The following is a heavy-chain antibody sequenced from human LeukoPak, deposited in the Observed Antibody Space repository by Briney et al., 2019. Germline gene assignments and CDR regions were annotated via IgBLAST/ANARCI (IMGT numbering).Heavy chain of an antibody. CDR3: AKGRIGGAHGYFDY. Sequence: PGGSLRLSCAASGFTFSSYAMSWVRQAPGKGLEWVSVISGSGGSTYCADSVKGRFTISRDSSKNTLYLQMNSLRAGDTAVYYCAKGRIGGAHGYFDYWGQGSLVTVSS. CDR2: ISGSGGST. CDR1: GFTFSSYA. D-gene: IGHD2/OR15-2a*01. V-gene: IGHV3-23*01. J-gene: IGHJ4*02.